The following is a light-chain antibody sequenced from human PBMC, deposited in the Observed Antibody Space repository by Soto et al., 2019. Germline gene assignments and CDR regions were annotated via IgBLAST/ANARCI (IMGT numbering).Light chain of an antibody. CDR1: SNIGAAYD. J-gene: IGLJ3*02. Sequence: QSVLAQPPSVSGAPGQRVTISCSNIGAAYDVHWYQQLPGTAPKLLIFGNINRPSGVPDRFSGSKSGTSASLAITELQAEDEADYYCQSYDSSLSGWLFGGGTKLTVL. CDR3: QSYDSSLSGWL. CDR2: GNI. V-gene: IGLV1-40*01.